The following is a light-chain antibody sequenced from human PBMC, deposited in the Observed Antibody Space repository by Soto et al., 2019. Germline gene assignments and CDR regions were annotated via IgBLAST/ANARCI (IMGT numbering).Light chain of an antibody. CDR1: SSDIGAYNY. CDR3: TSWTTSTTMI. J-gene: IGLJ2*01. Sequence: QSVLTQPASVSGSPGQSITISCTGTSSDIGAYNYVSWYQQHPGKAPKLMIYDVNIRPSGVSNRFSGSKSGNTASLTISGLQAEDEADYYGTSWTTSTTMIFGGGTKRTVL. V-gene: IGLV2-14*03. CDR2: DVN.